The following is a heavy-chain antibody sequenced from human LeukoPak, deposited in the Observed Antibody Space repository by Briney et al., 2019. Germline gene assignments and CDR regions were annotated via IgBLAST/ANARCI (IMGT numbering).Heavy chain of an antibody. CDR3: AKDNASPLAAASNWFDP. J-gene: IGHJ5*02. CDR2: ISYDGSNK. D-gene: IGHD6-13*01. CDR1: GFTFSSYG. V-gene: IGHV3-30*18. Sequence: PGRSLRLSCAASGFTFSSYGMRWVRQAPGKGLEWVAVISYDGSNKYYADSVKGRFTISRDNSKNTLYLQMNSLRAEDTALYYCAKDNASPLAAASNWFDPWGQGTLVTVSS.